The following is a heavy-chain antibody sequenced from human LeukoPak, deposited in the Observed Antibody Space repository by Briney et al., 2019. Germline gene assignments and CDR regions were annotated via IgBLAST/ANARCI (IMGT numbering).Heavy chain of an antibody. V-gene: IGHV3-23*01. Sequence: GGSLRLSCAASGFTFSSCAKSWVRQAPATGLEWVSAISGSGGRPYYADSVKGRFTISRDNSKNTLYLQMNSLRAEDTAVYYCARHPEPGYCSSTSCHESYFDYWGQGTLVTVSS. CDR2: ISGSGGRP. CDR1: GFTFSSCA. D-gene: IGHD2-2*01. CDR3: ARHPEPGYCSSTSCHESYFDY. J-gene: IGHJ4*02.